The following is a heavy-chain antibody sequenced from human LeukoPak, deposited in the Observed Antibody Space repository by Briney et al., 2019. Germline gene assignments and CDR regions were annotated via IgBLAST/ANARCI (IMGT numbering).Heavy chain of an antibody. CDR1: GYTFTSYG. V-gene: IGHV1-18*01. CDR3: ARAEIGGYSYGYGYYFDY. Sequence: ASVKVSCKTSGYTFTSYGITWVRQAPGQGLEWMGWISTYNGNTNYAQKFQGRVTMTTDTSTSTAYMELRSLRSDDTAVYHCARAEIGGYSYGYGYYFDYWGQGTLVTVSS. CDR2: ISTYNGNT. J-gene: IGHJ4*02. D-gene: IGHD5-18*01.